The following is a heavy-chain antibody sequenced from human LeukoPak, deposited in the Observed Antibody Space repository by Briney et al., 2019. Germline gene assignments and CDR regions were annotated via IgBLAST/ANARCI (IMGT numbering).Heavy chain of an antibody. V-gene: IGHV3-30*18. CDR1: GFTFSSYG. Sequence: PGRSLRLSCAASGFTFSSYGMHWVRQAPGKGLEGVAVISYDGSNKFYADSVKGRITISRDNSKNTLYLQMNSLRAEDTAVYYCAKDGGRYGSGSYGRSYFDYWGQGTLVTVSS. CDR2: ISYDGSNK. J-gene: IGHJ4*02. CDR3: AKDGGRYGSGSYGRSYFDY. D-gene: IGHD3-10*01.